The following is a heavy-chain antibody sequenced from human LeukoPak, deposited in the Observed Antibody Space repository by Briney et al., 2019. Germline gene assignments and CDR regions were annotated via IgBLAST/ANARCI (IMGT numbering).Heavy chain of an antibody. J-gene: IGHJ2*01. CDR3: ARQGVVPNKAGWYFDL. CDR2: FYYTGTI. CDR1: GGSMSSTDHF. V-gene: IGHV4-39*01. D-gene: IGHD3-10*01. Sequence: SDTLSLTCIVSGGSMSSTDHFWGWIRQPPGKGLEWIGSFYYTGTIFYSPSLESRGTISISLKIRSVTAADTAVYYCARQGVVPNKAGWYFDLWGRGALVTVSS.